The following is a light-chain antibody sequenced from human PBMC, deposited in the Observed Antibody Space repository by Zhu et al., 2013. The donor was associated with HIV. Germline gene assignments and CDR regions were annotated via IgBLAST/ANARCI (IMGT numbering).Light chain of an antibody. CDR3: QQRSNWLT. V-gene: IGKV3D-20*02. CDR1: QSISSNY. J-gene: IGKJ4*01. Sequence: ESVLTQSPGTLSLSPGKRATLSCRASQSISSNYLAWYQQKPGQTPRLLIYGASSRATGIPDRFIGGGSGTDFTLTISSLEPEDFAVYYCQQRSNWLTFGGGTTVESK. CDR2: GAS.